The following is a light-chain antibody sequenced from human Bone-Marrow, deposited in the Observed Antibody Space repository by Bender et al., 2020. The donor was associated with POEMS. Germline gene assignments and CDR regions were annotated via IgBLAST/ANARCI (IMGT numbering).Light chain of an antibody. V-gene: IGLV2-8*01. Sequence: QSALTQPASVSGSPGQSITISCTGTSSDVGGYDSVSWYQHHPGKAPKLMIYEGSKRPSGVPDRFSGSKSGNTASLTVSGLQAEDEADYYCSSYAGGNKWVFGGGTKLTFL. CDR3: SSYAGGNKWV. CDR2: EGS. J-gene: IGLJ3*02. CDR1: SSDVGGYDS.